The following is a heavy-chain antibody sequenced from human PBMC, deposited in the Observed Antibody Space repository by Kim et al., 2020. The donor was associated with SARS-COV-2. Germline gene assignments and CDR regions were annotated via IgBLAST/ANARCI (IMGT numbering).Heavy chain of an antibody. CDR3: VRATSQYDSIGYSLDY. V-gene: IGHV3-23*01. D-gene: IGHD3-22*01. CDR2: ITGSGGRT. Sequence: GGSLRLSCAASGFTFGFYAMTWVRQAPGKGLEWVSGITGSGGRTYYADSVKGRFTISRDTSKTTLFLQMNSLRAEDTAVYYCVRATSQYDSIGYSLDYWG. J-gene: IGHJ4*01. CDR1: GFTFGFYA.